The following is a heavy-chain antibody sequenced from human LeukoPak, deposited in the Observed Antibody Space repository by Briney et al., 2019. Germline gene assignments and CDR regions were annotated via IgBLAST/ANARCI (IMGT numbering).Heavy chain of an antibody. J-gene: IGHJ4*02. CDR2: IYTSGST. CDR1: GGSISSYY. V-gene: IGHV4-4*07. Sequence: SETLSLTCTVSGGSISSYYWSWIRQPAGKGLEWIGRIYTSGSTNYNPSLKSRVTMSVDTSKNQFSLKLSSVTAADTAVYYCARGYDFWSGYPYFDYWGQGTLVTVSS. D-gene: IGHD3-3*01. CDR3: ARGYDFWSGYPYFDY.